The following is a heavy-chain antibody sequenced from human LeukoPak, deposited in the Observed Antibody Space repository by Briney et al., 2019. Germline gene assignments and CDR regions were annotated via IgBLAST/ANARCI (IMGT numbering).Heavy chain of an antibody. CDR1: GGSFSGYY. CDR3: AGGAVYDILTVEYYFDY. D-gene: IGHD3-9*01. V-gene: IGHV4-34*01. Sequence: KPSETLSLTCAVYGGSFSGYYWSWIRQPPGKGLEWIGEINHSGSTNYNPSLKSRVTISVDTSKNQFSLKLSSVTAADTAVYHCAGGAVYDILTVEYYFDYWGQGTLVTVSS. J-gene: IGHJ4*02. CDR2: INHSGST.